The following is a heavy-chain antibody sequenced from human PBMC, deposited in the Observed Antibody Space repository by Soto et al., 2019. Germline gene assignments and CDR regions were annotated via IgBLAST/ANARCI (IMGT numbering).Heavy chain of an antibody. CDR2: ISSNGGST. D-gene: IGHD6-13*01. V-gene: IGHV3-64*01. Sequence: GGSLRLSCAASGFTFSSYAMHWVRQAPGKGLENVSAISSNGGSTYYANSVKGRFTISRDNSKNTLYLQMGSLRAEDMAVYYCARDHHSSSWGLFDYWGQGTLVTVSS. CDR1: GFTFSSYA. CDR3: ARDHHSSSWGLFDY. J-gene: IGHJ4*02.